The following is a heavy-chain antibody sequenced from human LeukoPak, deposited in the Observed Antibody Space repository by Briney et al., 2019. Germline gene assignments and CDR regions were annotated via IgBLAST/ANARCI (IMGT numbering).Heavy chain of an antibody. V-gene: IGHV4-34*09. CDR2: INHSGST. CDR1: GGSFSGYY. J-gene: IGHJ4*02. D-gene: IGHD7-27*01. CDR3: ARDFRTGDNVIFDY. Sequence: SETLSLTCAVYGGSFSGYYWSWIRQPPGKGLEWIGEINHSGSTNYNPSLKSRVTISVDTSKNQFSLKLSSVTAADTAVYYCARDFRTGDNVIFDYWGQGTLVTVSS.